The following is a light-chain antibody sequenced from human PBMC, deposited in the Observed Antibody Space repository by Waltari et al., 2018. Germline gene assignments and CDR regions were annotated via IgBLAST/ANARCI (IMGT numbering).Light chain of an antibody. Sequence: QLVLTQSPSASASLGASIKLTCTLSSGHSSNIIAWLQQQPERGPRYLMKVNSDGTLSKGDDLPDRFSGSGSGAERYLTISSLQSEDEADYYCQTGGHGTWVFGGGTKVTVL. V-gene: IGLV4-69*01. CDR3: QTGGHGTWV. CDR2: VNSDGTL. CDR1: SGHSSNI. J-gene: IGLJ3*02.